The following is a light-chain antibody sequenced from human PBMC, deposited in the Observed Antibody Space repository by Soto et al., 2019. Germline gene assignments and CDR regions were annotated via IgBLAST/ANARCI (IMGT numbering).Light chain of an antibody. Sequence: QSVLTRPPSASGTPGQRVTISCSGSSSNIGNNTVNWYQQLPGTAPKLLIYSNNQRPSGVPDRFSGSKSGTSASLAISGLQSEDEADYYCAAWDDSLNGYVFGTGTQLTVL. CDR1: SSNIGNNT. J-gene: IGLJ1*01. CDR3: AAWDDSLNGYV. V-gene: IGLV1-44*01. CDR2: SNN.